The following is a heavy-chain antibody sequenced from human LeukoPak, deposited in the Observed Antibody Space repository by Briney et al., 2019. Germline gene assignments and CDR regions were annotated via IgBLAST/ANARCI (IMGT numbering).Heavy chain of an antibody. J-gene: IGHJ4*02. Sequence: VGSLRLPCAASGFTFSSYSMNWVRQAPGKGLEWVSYISSSSSTIYYADSVKGRFTISRDNAKNSLYLQMNSLRAEDTAVYYCARLTWSTTDYWGQGTLVTVSS. V-gene: IGHV3-48*01. CDR1: GFTFSSYS. CDR3: ARLTWSTTDY. D-gene: IGHD3-3*01. CDR2: ISSSSSTI.